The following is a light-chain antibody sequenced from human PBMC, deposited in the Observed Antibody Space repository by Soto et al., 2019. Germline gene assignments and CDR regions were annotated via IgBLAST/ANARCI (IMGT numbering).Light chain of an antibody. J-gene: IGKJ4*01. CDR1: QSINNNY. CDR2: GIS. CDR3: QQRSNWPLT. V-gene: IGKV3D-20*02. Sequence: EIVLTQSPATLSVSPGESATLSCRSSQSINNNYLAWYQQKPGQAPRLLIYGISTRATGVPARFSGSGSGTDFTLTISSLEPEDFAVYYCQQRSNWPLTFGGGTKVDIK.